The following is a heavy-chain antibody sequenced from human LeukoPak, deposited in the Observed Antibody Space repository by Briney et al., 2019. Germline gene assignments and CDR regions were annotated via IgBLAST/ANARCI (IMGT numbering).Heavy chain of an antibody. J-gene: IGHJ4*02. D-gene: IGHD1-1*01. V-gene: IGHV4-59*01. Sequence: XRQPPGXGLEWIGYIYYSGSTNYNPSLKSRVTISVDTSKNQFSLKLSSVTAADTAIYYCAKANWVSNADVVWWGQGTHVTVSS. CDR3: AKANWVSNADVVW. CDR2: IYYSGST.